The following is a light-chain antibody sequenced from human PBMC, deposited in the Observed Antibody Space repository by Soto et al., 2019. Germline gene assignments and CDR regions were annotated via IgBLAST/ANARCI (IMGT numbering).Light chain of an antibody. V-gene: IGLV4-69*01. J-gene: IGLJ2*01. CDR1: SGHSNYA. Sequence: QSVLTQSPSASASLGASVKLTCTLNSGHSNYAIAWHQQQPEKGPRYLMKVNSDGSHNKGDGIPDRFSGSSSGAERYLTISRLQSEDEADYYCQTWGTGIVVFAGGTKLTVL. CDR2: VNSDGSH. CDR3: QTWGTGIVV.